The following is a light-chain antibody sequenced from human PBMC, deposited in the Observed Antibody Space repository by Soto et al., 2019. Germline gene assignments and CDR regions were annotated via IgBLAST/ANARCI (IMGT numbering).Light chain of an antibody. Sequence: QSVLTQPPSVSGAPGQRVTLSCPGSSSNIGAGYDVQWYQQLPGTAPKLPMYGNTNRPSGVPDRFSGSKSGTSASLAITGLQAEDEADYYCQSYDSSLTALYVFGTGTKVTVL. CDR1: SSNIGAGYD. CDR2: GNT. J-gene: IGLJ1*01. V-gene: IGLV1-40*01. CDR3: QSYDSSLTALYV.